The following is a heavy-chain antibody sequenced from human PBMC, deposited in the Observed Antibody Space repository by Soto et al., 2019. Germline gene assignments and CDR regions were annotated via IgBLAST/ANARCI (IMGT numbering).Heavy chain of an antibody. Sequence: QVQLQESGPGLLKPSGTLSLTCAVSGGSISSSNWWCWVRQHPGKGLEWIGEILRSGSTNYNPSLSNQVTISVDESKLPFALKLGCVTAGDTFVYYCGGNDFWSGYNAFDIWGQGKMVTGSS. CDR3: GGNDFWSGYNAFDI. J-gene: IGHJ3*02. CDR2: ILRSGST. V-gene: IGHV4-4*02. CDR1: GGSISSSNW. D-gene: IGHD3-3*01.